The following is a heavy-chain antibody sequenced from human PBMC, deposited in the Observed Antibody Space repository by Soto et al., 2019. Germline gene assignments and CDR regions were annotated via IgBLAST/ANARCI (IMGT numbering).Heavy chain of an antibody. CDR3: ARDWSEEPDGKETVSQFDY. CDR1: GFAFSNYG. CDR2: IWSDGTKK. Sequence: PGGSLRLSCTASGFAFSNYGIHWVRQAPGRGLEWVAVIWSDGTKKFYAGSVRGRFTISRDNSKNTIYLQMNSLRAEDTAVYYCARDWSEEPDGKETVSQFDYWGQGTLVTVFS. J-gene: IGHJ4*02. D-gene: IGHD6-13*01. V-gene: IGHV3-33*01.